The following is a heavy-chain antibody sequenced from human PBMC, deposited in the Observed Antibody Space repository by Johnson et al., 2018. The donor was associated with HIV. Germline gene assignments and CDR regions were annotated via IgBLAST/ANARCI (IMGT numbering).Heavy chain of an antibody. D-gene: IGHD6-19*01. CDR2: VSFDGSKK. V-gene: IGHV3-30*04. J-gene: IGHJ3*01. CDR1: GFTFSNYP. Sequence: QVQLVESGGGVVQPGRSLRLSCTASGFTFSNYPMHWVRQAPGKGLEWVAVVSFDGSKKYHADSVKGRFTISRDNSKNTLFLQMNSLRPEDTAVYYCVRGGQWGATDAFDVWGQGTMVTVSS. CDR3: VRGGQWGATDAFDV.